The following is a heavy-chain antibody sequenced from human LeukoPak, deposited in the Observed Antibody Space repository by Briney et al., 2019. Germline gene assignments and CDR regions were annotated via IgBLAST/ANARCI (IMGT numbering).Heavy chain of an antibody. V-gene: IGHV1-69*04. J-gene: IGHJ4*02. CDR1: GGTFSSYA. D-gene: IGHD5-12*01. CDR3: AGDVDPTRAFDY. CDR2: IIPILGIV. Sequence: SVKVSCKASGGTFSSYAISWVRQAPGQGLEWMGRIIPILGIVNYAQKFQGRVTITADKSTSTAYMELSSLRSEDTAVYYCAGDVDPTRAFDYWGQGTLVTVSS.